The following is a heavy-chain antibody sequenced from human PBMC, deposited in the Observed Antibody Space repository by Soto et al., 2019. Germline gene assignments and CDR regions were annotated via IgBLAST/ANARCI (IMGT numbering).Heavy chain of an antibody. Sequence: ASVKVSCKASGYTFTSYGISWVRQAPGQGLEWMGWISANNGNTNYAQKLQGRVTMTTNTSTSTAYMELSSLRSEDTAVYYCARAGMHYYYYYMDVWGKGTTVTVSS. CDR3: ARAGMHYYYYYMDV. J-gene: IGHJ6*03. D-gene: IGHD2-8*01. V-gene: IGHV1-18*01. CDR2: ISANNGNT. CDR1: GYTFTSYG.